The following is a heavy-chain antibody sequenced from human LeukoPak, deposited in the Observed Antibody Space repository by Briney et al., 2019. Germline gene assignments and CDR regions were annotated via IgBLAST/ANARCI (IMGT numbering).Heavy chain of an antibody. J-gene: IGHJ5*02. Sequence: ASVKVSCKASGYTFTSYGISWVRQAPGQGLEWMGWISAYNGNTNYAQKLQGRVTMTTDTSMSTAYMELRSLRSDDTAVYYCARVTSYYYDSSGYYGNWFDPWGQGTLVTVSS. CDR2: ISAYNGNT. CDR3: ARVTSYYYDSSGYYGNWFDP. D-gene: IGHD3-22*01. CDR1: GYTFTSYG. V-gene: IGHV1-18*01.